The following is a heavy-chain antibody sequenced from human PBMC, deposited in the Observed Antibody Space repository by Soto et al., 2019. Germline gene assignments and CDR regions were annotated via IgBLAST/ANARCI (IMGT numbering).Heavy chain of an antibody. J-gene: IGHJ4*02. CDR1: GGSISSYY. Sequence: QVQLQESGPGLVKPSETLSLTCTVSGGSISSYYWSWIRQPPGKALEWIGYIYHSGSTNYNPSLKRRVTKTVDTSKNQFSLKLSSVTPSDTAGYYCARGTVTTGHYFNYWGQGTLVTVSS. D-gene: IGHD4-17*01. CDR2: IYHSGST. V-gene: IGHV4-59*01. CDR3: ARGTVTTGHYFNY.